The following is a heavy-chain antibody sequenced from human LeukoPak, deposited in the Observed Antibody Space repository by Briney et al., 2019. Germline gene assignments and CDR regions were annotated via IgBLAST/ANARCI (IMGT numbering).Heavy chain of an antibody. D-gene: IGHD2-8*02. Sequence: KPSETLSLTCTVSGVSISSGSYYWGWIRQPPGKGLEWIGSIYYSGSAYYNPPLRSRVTISMDTSKKQFSLKVVSLTAADTAVYYCAKGLVLYYFDYWGQGTLVTVSS. J-gene: IGHJ4*02. CDR2: IYYSGSA. CDR3: AKGLVLYYFDY. CDR1: GVSISSGSYY. V-gene: IGHV4-39*01.